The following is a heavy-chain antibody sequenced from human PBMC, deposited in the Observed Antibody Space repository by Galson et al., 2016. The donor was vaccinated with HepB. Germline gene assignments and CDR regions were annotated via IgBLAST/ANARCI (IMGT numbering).Heavy chain of an antibody. CDR3: GTYLVGRGGTGY. Sequence: SETLSLTCTVSGASLGVSAYHWAWIRQPAGKGLEWMAHTYYGEDNRYNPSLKGRVTMSIDASTNEMSLTLRSVTAADTAGYYGGTYLVGRGGTGYWGQGNPVTVSS. D-gene: IGHD3-16*01. CDR1: GASLGVSAYH. J-gene: IGHJ4*02. CDR2: TYYGEDN. V-gene: IGHV4-61*08.